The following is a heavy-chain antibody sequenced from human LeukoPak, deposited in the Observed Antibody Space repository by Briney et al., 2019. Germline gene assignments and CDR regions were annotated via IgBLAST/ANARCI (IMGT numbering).Heavy chain of an antibody. V-gene: IGHV7-4-1*02. D-gene: IGHD3-22*01. Sequence: ASVKISCKASGYIFTNYYLYWVRQAPGQGLEWMGWINTNTGNPTYAQGFTGRFVFSLDTSVSTAYLQISSLKAEDTAVYYCARDGVVVPFDYWGQGTLVTVSS. CDR2: INTNTGNP. CDR3: ARDGVVVPFDY. CDR1: GYIFTNYY. J-gene: IGHJ4*02.